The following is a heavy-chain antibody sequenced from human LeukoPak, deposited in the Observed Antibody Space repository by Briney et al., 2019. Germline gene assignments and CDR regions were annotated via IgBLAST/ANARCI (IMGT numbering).Heavy chain of an antibody. D-gene: IGHD5-12*01. V-gene: IGHV1-8*01. CDR1: GYTFTSYD. CDR2: MNPNSGNT. J-gene: IGHJ4*02. Sequence: ASVKVSCKASGYTFTSYDINWLRQATGQGLEWRGWMNPNSGNTGYAQKFQGRVTMTRKTSMSTAYMELSSLRSEDTAVYYCAIRTPVDIVATLGERVKKGLDYWGQGTLVTVSS. CDR3: AIRTPVDIVATLGERVKKGLDY.